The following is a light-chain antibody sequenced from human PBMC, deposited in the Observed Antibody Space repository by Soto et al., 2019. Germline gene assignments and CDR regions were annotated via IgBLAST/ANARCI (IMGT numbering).Light chain of an antibody. V-gene: IGLV4-69*01. CDR3: KTWDAGIWV. Sequence: QPVLSQSPSASASLGASVKLTCTLSSGHSTSAIAWHQQQPEKGPRFLMKVSSDGSHSRGDGIPDRFSGSSSGAERYLSISSLQSEDEADYYCKTWDAGIWVFGGGTKLTVL. J-gene: IGLJ3*02. CDR2: VSSDGSH. CDR1: SGHSTSA.